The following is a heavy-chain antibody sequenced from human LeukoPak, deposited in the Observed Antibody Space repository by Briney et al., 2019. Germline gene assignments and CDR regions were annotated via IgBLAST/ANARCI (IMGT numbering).Heavy chain of an antibody. CDR1: GFTFDDYT. J-gene: IGHJ4*02. D-gene: IGHD3-10*01. Sequence: PGGSLRLSCAASGFTFDDYTMHWVRQAPGKGLEWVSLISWDDGSTYYADSVKGRFTISRDNSKNTLYLQMNSLRAEDTAVYYCATSGAPYYGSGSYIHWGQGTLVTVSS. CDR2: ISWDDGST. CDR3: ATSGAPYYGSGSYIH. V-gene: IGHV3-43*01.